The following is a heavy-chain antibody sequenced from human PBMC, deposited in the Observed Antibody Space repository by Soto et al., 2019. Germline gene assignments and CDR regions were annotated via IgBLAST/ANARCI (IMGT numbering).Heavy chain of an antibody. CDR1: GFTFSSYA. CDR2: ISSNGGST. J-gene: IGHJ4*02. CDR3: AKGGQKFDY. Sequence: GGSLRLSCAASGFTFSSYAVSWVRQAPGKGLEWVSAISSNGGSTYYADPVKGRFTISRENSKNTLYLQMNSLRAEDTAVYYWAKGGQKFDYWGQGTLVTVSS. V-gene: IGHV3-23*01.